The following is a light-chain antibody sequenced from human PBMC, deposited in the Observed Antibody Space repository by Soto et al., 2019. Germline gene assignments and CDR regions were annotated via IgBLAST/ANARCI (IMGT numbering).Light chain of an antibody. CDR1: QSVTSNY. CDR2: GAS. V-gene: IGKV3-20*01. J-gene: IGKJ1*01. CDR3: QHYVSFPWT. Sequence: EIVLTQSPGTLSLSPGERATLSCRASQSVTSNYLAWYQQKPRQAPRLLIYGASSRATGIPDRFSGSGSGTDFTLTISRLEPEDFSVYYCQHYVSFPWTFGQGTKVEIK.